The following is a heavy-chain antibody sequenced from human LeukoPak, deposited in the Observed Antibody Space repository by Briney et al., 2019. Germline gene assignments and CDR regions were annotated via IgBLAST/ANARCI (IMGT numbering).Heavy chain of an antibody. CDR1: GFSFSEHG. D-gene: IGHD3-22*01. Sequence: PGGSLRLSCAASGFSFSEHGMHWVRQAPGKGPEWVTVTWYDGSNNHYADSVKGRFTISRDNSKNTLYLQMNSLRDEDTAVYYCATSSGYYPGYFQYWGQGTLVTVSS. J-gene: IGHJ1*01. CDR3: ATSSGYYPGYFQY. CDR2: TWYDGSNN. V-gene: IGHV3-33*01.